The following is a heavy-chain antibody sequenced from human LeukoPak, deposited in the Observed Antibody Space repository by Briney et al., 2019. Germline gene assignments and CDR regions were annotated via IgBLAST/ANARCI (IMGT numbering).Heavy chain of an antibody. CDR3: ARIVVVPAPTRYYFDY. CDR1: GGSISSGGYY. Sequence: SETLSLTCTVSGGSISSGGYYWSWIRQHPGKGLEWIGYIYYSGSTYYNPSLKSRVTISVDTSKNQFSLKLSSVTAADTAVYYCARIVVVPAPTRYYFDYWGQGTLVTVSS. V-gene: IGHV4-31*03. D-gene: IGHD2-2*01. CDR2: IYYSGST. J-gene: IGHJ4*02.